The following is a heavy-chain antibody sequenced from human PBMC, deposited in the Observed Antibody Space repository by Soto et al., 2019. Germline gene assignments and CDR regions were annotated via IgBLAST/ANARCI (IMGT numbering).Heavy chain of an antibody. J-gene: IGHJ2*01. CDR2: LNPGNGNT. V-gene: IGHV1-3*01. CDR3: ARDQGIPYCGGDCYSHWYFDL. Sequence: QVQLVQSGAEVKEPGASVKVSCRASGYTFTNYAIHWVRQAPGQRLEWMGWLNPGNGNTKYPQKFQGRVTITRDTSASTAYMFLSSLRSEDTAVYYCARDQGIPYCGGDCYSHWYFDLWGRGTLVTVSS. D-gene: IGHD2-21*01. CDR1: GYTFTNYA.